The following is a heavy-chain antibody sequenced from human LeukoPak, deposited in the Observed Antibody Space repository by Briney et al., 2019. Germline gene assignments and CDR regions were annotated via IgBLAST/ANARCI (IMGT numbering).Heavy chain of an antibody. J-gene: IGHJ4*02. CDR2: IYSSGTT. CDR3: ARAEGSGSGAYTLDY. D-gene: IGHD3-10*01. Sequence: SGTLSLTCTVSGGSTINYFRSWIRQPAGKGLEWIGHIYSSGTTHYNPSLNNRVTISLDASTSQFSLHLNSVTAADTAVYVCARAEGSGSGAYTLDYWGQGILVTVSS. CDR1: GGSTINYF. V-gene: IGHV4-4*07.